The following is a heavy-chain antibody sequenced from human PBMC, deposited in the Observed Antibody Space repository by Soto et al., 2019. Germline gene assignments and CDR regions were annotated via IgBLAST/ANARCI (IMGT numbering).Heavy chain of an antibody. CDR2: IKGDGSEK. CDR1: GFTFRTYW. V-gene: IGHV3-7*01. J-gene: IGHJ4*02. CDR3: ATSLI. Sequence: EVQLVESGGGLVQPGGSLRLSCTASGFTFRTYWMNWVRQAPGKGLEWVASIKGDGSEKYYVGPVKGRFSISRDNARNSLYLQMNSLRAEDTAVYYCATSLIRGQGALVTVSS. D-gene: IGHD6-6*01.